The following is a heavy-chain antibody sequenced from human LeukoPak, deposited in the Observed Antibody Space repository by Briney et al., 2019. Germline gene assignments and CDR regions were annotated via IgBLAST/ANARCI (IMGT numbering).Heavy chain of an antibody. Sequence: PSETLSLTCTVSSGSISNYYWSWIRQPPGKGLEWIGYIYYSGSSNYNPSLQSRVTMSVDTSKNQFSIKLSSVTAADTAVYYCARGLNGFWFDLWGQGTLVTVSS. D-gene: IGHD2-8*01. J-gene: IGHJ5*02. V-gene: IGHV4-59*01. CDR1: SGSISNYY. CDR2: IYYSGSS. CDR3: ARGLNGFWFDL.